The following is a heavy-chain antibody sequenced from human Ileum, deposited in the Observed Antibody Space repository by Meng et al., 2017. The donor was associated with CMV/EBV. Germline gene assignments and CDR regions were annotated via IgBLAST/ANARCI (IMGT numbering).Heavy chain of an antibody. V-gene: IGHV1-2*02. CDR1: GYTFDDNY. Sequence: KAVGYTFDDNYIHGVRQSPGQGLEWVGSILPRFRRTDLAEKFQGRVTVTSDTSITTAYMEVASLTSDDSALYYCVVCSVGTCSDSFDFWGQGTLVTVSS. D-gene: IGHD3/OR15-3a*01. J-gene: IGHJ4*02. CDR3: VVCSVGTCSDSFDF. CDR2: ILPRFRRT.